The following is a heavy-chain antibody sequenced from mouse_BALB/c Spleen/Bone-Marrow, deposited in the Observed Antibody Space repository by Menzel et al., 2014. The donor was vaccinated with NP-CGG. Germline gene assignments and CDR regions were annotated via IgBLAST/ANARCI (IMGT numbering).Heavy chain of an antibody. CDR3: ARRDYGIRENYYAMDY. J-gene: IGHJ4*01. D-gene: IGHD1-2*01. CDR2: IYPGDGDT. V-gene: IGHV1-87*01. Sequence: VHLVESGAELARPGASVKLSCKASGYTFTSYWMQWVKQRPGQGLEWIGAIYPGDGDTRYTQKFKGKATLTADKSSSTAYMQLSSLASEDSAVYYCARRDYGIRENYYAMDYWGRGTSVTVSS. CDR1: GYTFTSYW.